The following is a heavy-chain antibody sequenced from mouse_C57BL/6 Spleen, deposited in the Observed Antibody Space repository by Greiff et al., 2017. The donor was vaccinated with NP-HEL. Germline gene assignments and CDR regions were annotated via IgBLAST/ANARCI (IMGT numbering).Heavy chain of an antibody. V-gene: IGHV5-9*01. CDR3: ARGATVVATRYFDV. Sequence: EVKLMESGGGLVKPGGSLKLSCAASGFTFSSYTMSWVRQTPAKRLEWVATISGGGGNTYYLDSVQGRFTISRDNAKNTLYLQMSSLRAEDTALYYCARGATVVATRYFDVWGTGTTVTVSS. D-gene: IGHD1-1*01. CDR2: ISGGGGNT. CDR1: GFTFSSYT. J-gene: IGHJ1*03.